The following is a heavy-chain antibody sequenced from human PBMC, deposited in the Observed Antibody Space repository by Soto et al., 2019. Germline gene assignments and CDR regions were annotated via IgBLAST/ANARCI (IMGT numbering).Heavy chain of an antibody. D-gene: IGHD5-12*01. CDR1: GFRFSGFA. Sequence: QVQLVESGGGVVQPGASLRLSCAASGFRFSGFAMHWVRQAPGKGLEWVAVISFDGSEKFYVDSVKGRFSISRDDFHSTVFLQIDSLRPEDTSVYYCARDLGGYVHLWDKSNYWGQGTLVNVSS. J-gene: IGHJ4*02. V-gene: IGHV3-30*04. CDR3: ARDLGGYVHLWDKSNY. CDR2: ISFDGSEK.